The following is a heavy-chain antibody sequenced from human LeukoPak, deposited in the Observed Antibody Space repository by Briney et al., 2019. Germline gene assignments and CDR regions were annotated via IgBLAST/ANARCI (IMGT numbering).Heavy chain of an antibody. CDR1: GFSFSNYI. Sequence: GGSLRLSCAASGFSFSNYIMNWVRQAPGKGLEWVSSISSRSGYIYYADSVKGRFTISRDNAKNSLYLQTDSLRAEDMAVYYCARSRYSGKYSHYLDYWGQGTLVTVSS. J-gene: IGHJ4*02. CDR2: ISSRSGYI. CDR3: ARSRYSGKYSHYLDY. D-gene: IGHD1-26*01. V-gene: IGHV3-21*01.